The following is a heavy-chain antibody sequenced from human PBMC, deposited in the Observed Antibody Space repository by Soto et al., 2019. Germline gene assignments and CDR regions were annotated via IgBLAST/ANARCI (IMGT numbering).Heavy chain of an antibody. V-gene: IGHV3-33*01. J-gene: IGHJ6*02. D-gene: IGHD1-26*01. Sequence: GFLRLSWAASGLSLSNYGMHWVRQAPGKGLEWVAIIWHDGNNKYYADSVRGRFIISRDNSKNRLYLQMNSLRAEDTAVYYCERDLVGASDSYGLDVWGQGTPVTVS. CDR1: GLSLSNYG. CDR3: ERDLVGASDSYGLDV. CDR2: IWHDGNNK.